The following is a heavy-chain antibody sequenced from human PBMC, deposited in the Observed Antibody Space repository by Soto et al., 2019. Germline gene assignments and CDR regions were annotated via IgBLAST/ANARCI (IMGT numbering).Heavy chain of an antibody. V-gene: IGHV5-10-1*01. CDR2: IDPSDSYT. CDR3: ARLYFYDCSGPRARVEYYYYGMDV. D-gene: IGHD3-22*01. CDR1: GYSFTSYW. Sequence: GESLKISCKGSGYSFTSYWISWVRQMPGKGLEWMGRIDPSDSYTNYSPSFQGHVTISADKSISTAYLQWSSLKASDTAMYYCARLYFYDCSGPRARVEYYYYGMDVWGQGTTVTVSS. J-gene: IGHJ6*02.